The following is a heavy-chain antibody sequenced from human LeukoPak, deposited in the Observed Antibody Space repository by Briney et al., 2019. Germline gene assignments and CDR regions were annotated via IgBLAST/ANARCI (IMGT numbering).Heavy chain of an antibody. CDR3: ARLGIAAAGYYYYYMDV. CDR1: GYSFTSYW. V-gene: IGHV5-51*01. CDR2: IYPGDSDT. D-gene: IGHD6-13*01. J-gene: IGHJ6*03. Sequence: GESLKISCKGSGYSFTSYWIAWVRQMPGKGLEWMGIIYPGDSDTRYSPSFQGQVTISADKSISTAYLQWSSLKASDTAMYYCARLGIAAAGYYYYYMDVWGKGTTVTVSS.